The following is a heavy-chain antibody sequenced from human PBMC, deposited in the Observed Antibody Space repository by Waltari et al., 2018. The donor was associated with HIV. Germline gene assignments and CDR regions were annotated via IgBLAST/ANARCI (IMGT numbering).Heavy chain of an antibody. CDR2: IWYDGGNK. D-gene: IGHD5-18*01. CDR1: GFSFSRFG. Sequence: QVQLLESGGGVVQPGKSLRIHCVTPGFSFSRFGLDVVRQVSGKGVEWVALIWYDGGNKKYVDSVRGRFTISRDNSKNTVNLQMNSLREEDTATYYCARKKEGGYSYGAVHYGMDVWGQGTTVIVSS. V-gene: IGHV3-33*01. J-gene: IGHJ6*02. CDR3: ARKKEGGYSYGAVHYGMDV.